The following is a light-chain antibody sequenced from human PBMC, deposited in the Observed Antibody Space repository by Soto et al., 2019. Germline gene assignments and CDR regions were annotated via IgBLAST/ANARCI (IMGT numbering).Light chain of an antibody. CDR3: AAWDDNLNGPHWV. CDR2: SNN. CDR1: NSNIGSNT. V-gene: IGLV1-44*01. Sequence: QPVLTQPPSASGTPGQRVTISCSGSNSNIGSNTVNWYQQLPGTAPKLLIYSNNQRPSGVPDRFSGSKSGTSASLAISGRQSEDEADYYCAAWDDNLNGPHWVFGGGTKLTVL. J-gene: IGLJ3*02.